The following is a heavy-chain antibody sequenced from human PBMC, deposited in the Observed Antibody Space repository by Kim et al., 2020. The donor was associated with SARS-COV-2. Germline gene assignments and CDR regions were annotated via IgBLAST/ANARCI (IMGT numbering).Heavy chain of an antibody. CDR1: GFTFSSYG. Sequence: GGSLRLSCAASGFTFSSYGMHWVRQAPGKGLEWVAVISYDGSNKYYADSVKGRFTISRDNSKNTLYLQMNSLRAEDTAVYYCALGIAVAGHDAFDIWGQGTMVTVSS. CDR3: ALGIAVAGHDAFDI. V-gene: IGHV3-30*03. CDR2: ISYDGSNK. D-gene: IGHD6-19*01. J-gene: IGHJ3*02.